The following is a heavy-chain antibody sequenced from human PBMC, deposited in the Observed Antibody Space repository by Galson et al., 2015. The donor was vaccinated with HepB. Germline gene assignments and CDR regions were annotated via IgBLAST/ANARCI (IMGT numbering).Heavy chain of an antibody. CDR1: GFTFSSYW. CDR3: AREGVIAVAGSFDY. D-gene: IGHD6-19*01. Sequence: SLRLSCAASGFTFSSYWMSWVRQAPGKGLEWVANIKQDGSEKYYVDSVKGRFTISRDNAKNSLYLQMNSLRAEDTAVYYCAREGVIAVAGSFDYWGQGTLVTVSS. CDR2: IKQDGSEK. V-gene: IGHV3-7*03. J-gene: IGHJ4*02.